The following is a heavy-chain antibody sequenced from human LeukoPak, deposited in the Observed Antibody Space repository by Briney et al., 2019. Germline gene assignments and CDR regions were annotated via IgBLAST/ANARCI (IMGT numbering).Heavy chain of an antibody. CDR1: GGSISSYY. V-gene: IGHV4-4*07. J-gene: IGHJ4*02. CDR3: ARGNFFLQFTLTYYYGSGSYRGYYFDY. CDR2: IYTSGST. D-gene: IGHD3-10*01. Sequence: SETLSLTCTVSGGSISSYYWSWIRQPAGKGLEWIGRIYTSGSTNYNPSLKSRVTISVDTSKNQFSLKLSSVTAADTAVYYCARGNFFLQFTLTYYYGSGSYRGYYFDYWGQGTLVTVSS.